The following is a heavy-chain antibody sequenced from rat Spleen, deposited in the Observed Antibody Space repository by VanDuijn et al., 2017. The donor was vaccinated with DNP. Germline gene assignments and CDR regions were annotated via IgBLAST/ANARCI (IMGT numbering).Heavy chain of an antibody. CDR2: ISYSGST. J-gene: IGHJ2*01. V-gene: IGHV3-1*01. Sequence: EVQFQESGPGLVKSSQSLSLTCSVTGYSITSNYWAWIRKFPGNKMEWMGYISYSGSTSYNPSLKRRISITRDTSKNQFFLQLNSVTTEDTATYYCARWVSMGFDYWGQGVMVTVSS. CDR3: ARWVSMGFDY. CDR1: GYSITSNY. D-gene: IGHD1-7*01.